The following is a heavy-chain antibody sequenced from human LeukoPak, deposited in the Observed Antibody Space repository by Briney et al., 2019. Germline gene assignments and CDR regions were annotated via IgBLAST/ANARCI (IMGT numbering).Heavy chain of an antibody. J-gene: IGHJ4*02. CDR3: GVDRWVGDTTCDY. CDR1: GFTVTIWG. V-gene: IGHV1-58*01. Sequence: SVKVESRAAGFTVTIWGVLCKQQARGQRLEWIGWIVVDSGNTNYAQKFQERVTITRDISTSTAYMELSRLRWEDTTWYYGGVDRWVGDTTCDYWVRGILVTVSS. D-gene: IGHD1-26*01. CDR2: IVVDSGNT.